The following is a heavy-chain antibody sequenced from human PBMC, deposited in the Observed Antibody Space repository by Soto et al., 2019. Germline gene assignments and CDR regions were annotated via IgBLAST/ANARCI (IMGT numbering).Heavy chain of an antibody. Sequence: SETLSLTCTVSGGSISSGDYYWSWIRQPPGKGLEWIGYIYYSGSTYYNPSLKSRVTISVDTSKNQFSLKLSSVTAADTAVYYCARGGGYYYSLHYWGQGTLVTVSS. CDR3: ARGGGYYYSLHY. CDR2: IYYSGST. V-gene: IGHV4-30-4*01. CDR1: GGSISSGDYY. J-gene: IGHJ4*02. D-gene: IGHD3-22*01.